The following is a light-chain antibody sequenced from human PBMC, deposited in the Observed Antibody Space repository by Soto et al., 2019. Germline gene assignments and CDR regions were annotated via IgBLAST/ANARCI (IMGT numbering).Light chain of an antibody. CDR2: AAS. J-gene: IGKJ3*01. Sequence: AIRMTQSPSSFSASTGDRVTITCRASQGISSYLAWYQQTPGKAPKLLIYAASTLQSGVPSRFSGSGSGTDFTLTISCLQSEDFATYYCQQYYSYPRTFGPGTKVDIK. CDR1: QGISSY. CDR3: QQYYSYPRT. V-gene: IGKV1-8*01.